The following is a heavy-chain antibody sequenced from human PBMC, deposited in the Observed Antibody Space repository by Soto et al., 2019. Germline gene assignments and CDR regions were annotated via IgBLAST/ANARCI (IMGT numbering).Heavy chain of an antibody. CDR2: ISWNSGSI. Sequence: GGSLRLSCAASGFTFDDYAMHWVRQAPGKGLEWVSGISWNSGSIGYADSVKGRFTISRDNAKNSLYLQMNSLRAEDTALYYCAKDMGDYEFGYWGQGTLVTVSS. CDR3: AKDMGDYEFGY. D-gene: IGHD4-17*01. V-gene: IGHV3-9*01. J-gene: IGHJ4*02. CDR1: GFTFDDYA.